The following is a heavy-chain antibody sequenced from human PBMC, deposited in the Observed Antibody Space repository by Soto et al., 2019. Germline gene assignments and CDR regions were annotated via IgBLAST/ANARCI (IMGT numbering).Heavy chain of an antibody. CDR3: ARGLGVPAFYYYYGMDV. Sequence: QVQLVQSGAEVKKPGASVKVSCKASGYTFTSYGISWVRQAPGQGLEWMGWISAYNGNTNYAQKLPGRVTMTTDTSTSTAYMELRSRRSDDTAVYYCARGLGVPAFYYYYGMDVWGQGTTVTVSS. V-gene: IGHV1-18*04. CDR2: ISAYNGNT. J-gene: IGHJ6*02. CDR1: GYTFTSYG. D-gene: IGHD2-2*01.